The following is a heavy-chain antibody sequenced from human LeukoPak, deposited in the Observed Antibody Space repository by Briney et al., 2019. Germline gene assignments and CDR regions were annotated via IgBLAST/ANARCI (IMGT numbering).Heavy chain of an antibody. CDR1: GFTFSDYY. V-gene: IGHV3-11*04. CDR3: AQGFYDFWSGHITGFDY. CDR2: ISSSSSTI. D-gene: IGHD3-3*01. Sequence: GGSLRLSCAASGFTFSDYYMSWIRQAPGKGLEWVSYISSSSSTIYYADSVKGRFTISRDNAKNSLYLQMNSLRAEDTAVYYCAQGFYDFWSGHITGFDYWGQGTLVTVSS. J-gene: IGHJ4*02.